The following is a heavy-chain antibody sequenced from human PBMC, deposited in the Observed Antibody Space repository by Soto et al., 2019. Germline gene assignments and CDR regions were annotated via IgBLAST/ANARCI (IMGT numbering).Heavy chain of an antibody. V-gene: IGHV1-18*04. CDR3: ARWMSGTYSDWFDP. J-gene: IGHJ5*02. CDR2: ISAHNGKT. D-gene: IGHD1-26*01. Sequence: QVQLVQSGAEVKKPGASVKVSCKASGYIFTRYGVTWVRQAPGQGLEWMGWISAHNGKTNYAQKLQGRVTITTDTSTLTGYMELGSLRSDDTAVYYCARWMSGTYSDWFDPWGQGTLVTVSS. CDR1: GYIFTRYG.